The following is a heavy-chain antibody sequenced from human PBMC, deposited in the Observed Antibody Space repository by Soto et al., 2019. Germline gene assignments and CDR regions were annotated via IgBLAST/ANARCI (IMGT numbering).Heavy chain of an antibody. Sequence: GGSLRLSCAASGFTFSSYSMNWVRHAPGKGLEWVSSISSSSSYIYYADSVKGRFTISRDNAKNSLYLQMNSLRAEDTAVYYCASLGDSGYDDDAFDIWGRGTMVTVSS. CDR1: GFTFSSYS. J-gene: IGHJ3*02. CDR3: ASLGDSGYDDDAFDI. D-gene: IGHD5-12*01. CDR2: ISSSSSYI. V-gene: IGHV3-21*01.